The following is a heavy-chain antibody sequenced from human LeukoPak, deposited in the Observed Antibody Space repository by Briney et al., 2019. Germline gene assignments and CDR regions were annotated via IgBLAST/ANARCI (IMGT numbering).Heavy chain of an antibody. CDR3: ARDMPFCSSTSCPADDY. CDR2: ISAYNGNT. D-gene: IGHD2-2*01. Sequence: ASVRVSCKAAGYTFSAYYMHWVRQAPGQGLEWMGWISAYNGNTNYAQKLQGRVTMTTDTSTSTAYMELRSLRSDDTAVYYCARDMPFCSSTSCPADDYWGQGTLVTVSS. CDR1: GYTFSAYY. J-gene: IGHJ4*02. V-gene: IGHV1-18*04.